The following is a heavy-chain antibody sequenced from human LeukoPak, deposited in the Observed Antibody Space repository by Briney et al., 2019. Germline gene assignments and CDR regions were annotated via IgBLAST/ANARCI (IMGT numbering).Heavy chain of an antibody. CDR3: ARCREDRRGYYYYFDY. Sequence: ASVKVSCKASGYTFTGYYMHWVRQAPGQGLEWMGWINPNSGGTNYAQKFQGRVTFTRDTSASTAYMVLSSLRSEDTAVYYCARCREDRRGYYYYFDYWGQGTLVTVSS. J-gene: IGHJ4*02. V-gene: IGHV1-2*02. CDR1: GYTFTGYY. D-gene: IGHD3-22*01. CDR2: INPNSGGT.